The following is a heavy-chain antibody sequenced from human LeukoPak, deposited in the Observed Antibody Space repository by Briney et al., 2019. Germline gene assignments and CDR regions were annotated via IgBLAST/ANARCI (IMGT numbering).Heavy chain of an antibody. J-gene: IGHJ4*02. Sequence: GVLRLSCAASGFTFSNYAMSWVRQAPGRGLEWVSAISGSSGLTYYADSVKGRFTISRDNSKNTLFLQMNSLRAEDTAVYYCARRGESASYGDYRFDYWGQGTLVTVSS. CDR1: GFTFSNYA. D-gene: IGHD4-17*01. V-gene: IGHV3-23*01. CDR3: ARRGESASYGDYRFDY. CDR2: ISGSSGLT.